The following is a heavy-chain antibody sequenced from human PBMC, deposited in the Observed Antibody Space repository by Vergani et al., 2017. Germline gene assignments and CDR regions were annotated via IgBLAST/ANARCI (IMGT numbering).Heavy chain of an antibody. CDR1: GFTFDDYG. D-gene: IGHD6-13*01. CDR2: LTWNGGRT. V-gene: IGHV3-20*04. Sequence: EVQLVESGGGVVRPGGSLRLSCAASGFTFDDYGMTWVRQAPGKGLEWVSGLTWNGGRTSYADSVKGRFTISRDNAKKSLYLQMNSLRAEDTAVYYCARDGYSSSLRGSYFDLWGRGTLVTVSS. CDR3: ARDGYSSSLRGSYFDL. J-gene: IGHJ2*01.